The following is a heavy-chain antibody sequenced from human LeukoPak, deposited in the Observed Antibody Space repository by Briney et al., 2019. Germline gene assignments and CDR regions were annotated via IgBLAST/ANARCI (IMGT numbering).Heavy chain of an antibody. CDR1: GFTFSSYW. J-gene: IGHJ4*02. D-gene: IGHD2-15*01. Sequence: GGSLRLSCAASGFTFSSYWMHCVRQAPGKGLVWVSCISSDGSETRYADSVKGRFTISRDNAKNTLYLQMNSLAAEDTAVYYCATCSGGRCYSKGFDYWGQGTLVTVSS. CDR2: ISSDGSET. V-gene: IGHV3-74*01. CDR3: ATCSGGRCYSKGFDY.